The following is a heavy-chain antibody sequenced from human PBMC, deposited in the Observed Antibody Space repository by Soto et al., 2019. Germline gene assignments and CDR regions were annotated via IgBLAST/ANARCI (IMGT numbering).Heavy chain of an antibody. V-gene: IGHV3-30-3*01. CDR1: GFTFSSYA. Sequence: AGSLRLSCAASGFTFSSYAMHWVRQAPGKGLEWVAVISYDGSNKYYADSVKGRFTISRDNSKNTLYLQMNSLRAEDTAVYYCAREENHWGQGTLVTVSS. CDR2: ISYDGSNK. CDR3: AREENH. J-gene: IGHJ5*02.